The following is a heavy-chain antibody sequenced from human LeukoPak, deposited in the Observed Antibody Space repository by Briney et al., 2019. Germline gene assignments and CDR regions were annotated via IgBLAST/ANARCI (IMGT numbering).Heavy chain of an antibody. CDR2: VYSGAY. CDR1: GASITNYF. D-gene: IGHD3-3*01. V-gene: IGHV4-4*09. J-gene: IGHJ4*02. Sequence: PSETLSLTCTVSGASITNYFWGWIRQPPGKGLQWIGYVYSGAYYYNPSLVSRLTVSLDTAKNQFSLGLRSVTDADTAVYYCARLRPRTNYDFSSGYYAFDYWGQGTLVTVSS. CDR3: ARLRPRTNYDFSSGYYAFDY.